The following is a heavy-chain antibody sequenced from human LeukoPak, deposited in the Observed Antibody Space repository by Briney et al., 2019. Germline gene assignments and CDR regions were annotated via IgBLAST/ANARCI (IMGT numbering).Heavy chain of an antibody. V-gene: IGHV1-18*01. J-gene: IGHJ4*02. D-gene: IGHD1-26*01. Sequence: GPVKVSCKASGYTFTSYGISWVRQAPGQGLEWMGWISAYNGNTNYAQKLQGRVTMTTDTSTSTAYMELRSLRSDDTAVYYCARDYAYSGSYYSFDYWGQGTLVTVSS. CDR3: ARDYAYSGSYYSFDY. CDR2: ISAYNGNT. CDR1: GYTFTSYG.